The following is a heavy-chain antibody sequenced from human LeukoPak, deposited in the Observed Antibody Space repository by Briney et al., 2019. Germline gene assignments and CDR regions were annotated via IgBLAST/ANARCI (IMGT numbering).Heavy chain of an antibody. CDR2: MNPNSGNT. J-gene: IGHJ4*02. D-gene: IGHD5-12*01. V-gene: IGHV1-8*02. CDR1: GYTFTGYY. Sequence: GASVKVSCKASGYTFTGYYMHWVRQAPGQGLEWMGWMNPNSGNTGYAQKFQGRVTMTRNTSISTAYMELSSLRSEDTAVYYCARGSLRLRSAFVYWGQGTLVTVSS. CDR3: ARGSLRLRSAFVY.